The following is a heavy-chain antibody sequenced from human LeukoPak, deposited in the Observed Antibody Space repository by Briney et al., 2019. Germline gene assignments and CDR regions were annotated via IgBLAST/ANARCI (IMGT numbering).Heavy chain of an antibody. Sequence: SETLSLTCTVSGGSISSSDYYWGWIRQPPGKGLEWIGGIYYGGSTYYNPSLKSRVTISVDTSMNQFSLKLSFVTTADTAVYYCARALGYCSGGSCARGYNWFDPWGQGTLVTVPS. CDR1: GGSISSSDYY. CDR3: ARALGYCSGGSCARGYNWFDP. CDR2: IYYGGST. J-gene: IGHJ5*01. V-gene: IGHV4-39*01. D-gene: IGHD2-15*01.